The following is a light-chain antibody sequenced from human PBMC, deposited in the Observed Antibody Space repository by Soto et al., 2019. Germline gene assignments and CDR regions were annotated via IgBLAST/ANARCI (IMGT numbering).Light chain of an antibody. CDR1: RSISNW. Sequence: DLQMTQSPSTLSASVGDRVTITCRASRSISNWLAWYQQKPGKAPKLLIYDASNLESGVPSRFSGSGSGTEFTLTISSLQPDDLGTFYCQQCNTDPFTFGPGTIVDIK. CDR2: DAS. J-gene: IGKJ3*01. CDR3: QQCNTDPFT. V-gene: IGKV1-5*01.